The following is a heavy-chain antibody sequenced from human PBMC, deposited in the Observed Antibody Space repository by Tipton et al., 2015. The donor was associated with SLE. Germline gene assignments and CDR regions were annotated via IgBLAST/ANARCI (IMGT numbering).Heavy chain of an antibody. CDR2: IYGSGNS. D-gene: IGHD3-16*01. CDR3: ARDPPSSYYYGMDV. Sequence: TLSLTCAVSGYFISSGYYWGWIRQPPGKGLGWFGSIYGSGNSYYNPSLRRRVTISVDTSKNQFSLKLTSVTAADTAVYYCARDPPSSYYYGMDVWGQGTTVTVSS. V-gene: IGHV4-38-2*02. CDR1: GYFISSGYY. J-gene: IGHJ6*02.